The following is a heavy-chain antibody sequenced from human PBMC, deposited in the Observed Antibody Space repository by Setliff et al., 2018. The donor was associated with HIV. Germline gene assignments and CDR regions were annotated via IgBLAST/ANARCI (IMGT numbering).Heavy chain of an antibody. Sequence: SVKVSCKASGDTLSIHPISWVRQAPGRGLDWMGGIIPAFGRANYAQKFQGRVTTTTDESTTTVFMELTGLRSEDTAVYYCVRDLARVIAHWGQGTLVTVSS. CDR1: GDTLSIHP. J-gene: IGHJ4*02. V-gene: IGHV1-69*05. CDR3: VRDLARVIAH. D-gene: IGHD2-21*01. CDR2: IIPAFGRA.